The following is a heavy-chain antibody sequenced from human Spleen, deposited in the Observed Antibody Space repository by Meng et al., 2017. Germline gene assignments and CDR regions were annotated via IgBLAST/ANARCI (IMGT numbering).Heavy chain of an antibody. V-gene: IGHV3-43D*03. CDR2: ISWDGGST. D-gene: IGHD3-22*01. CDR1: GFTLDDYA. Sequence: GESLKISCAASGFTLDDYAMHWVRQAPGKGLEWVSLISWDGGSTYYADSVKGRFTISRDNSKNSLYLQMNSLRAEDTALYYCAKDTQATYYDSSGYMDYWGQGTLVTVSS. J-gene: IGHJ4*02. CDR3: AKDTQATYYDSSGYMDY.